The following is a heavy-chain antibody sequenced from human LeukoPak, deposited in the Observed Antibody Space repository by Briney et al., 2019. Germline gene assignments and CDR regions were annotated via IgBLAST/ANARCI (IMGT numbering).Heavy chain of an antibody. CDR3: TTVGYYDSSGYHDY. D-gene: IGHD3-22*01. J-gene: IGHJ4*02. CDR2: IKSKTDGRTT. Sequence: GGSLRLSCAASGFTFSNAWMSWVRQAPGKGLEWVGRIKSKTDGRTTDYAAPVKGRFTISRDDSKNTLYLQMNSLKTEDTAVYYCTTVGYYDSSGYHDYWGQGTLVTVSS. V-gene: IGHV3-15*01. CDR1: GFTFSNAW.